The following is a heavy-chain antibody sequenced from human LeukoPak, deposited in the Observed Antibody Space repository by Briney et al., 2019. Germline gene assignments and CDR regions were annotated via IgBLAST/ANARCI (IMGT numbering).Heavy chain of an antibody. CDR2: IYYSGST. CDR1: GDSISSYY. V-gene: IGHV4-30-4*08. CDR3: ARGDDYYYYMDV. Sequence: PSETLSLTCTVSGDSISSYYWSWIRQPPGKGLEWIGYIYYSGSTYYNPSLKSRVTISVDTSKNQFSLKLSSVTAADTAVYYCARGDDYYYYMDVWGKGTTVTVSS. J-gene: IGHJ6*03.